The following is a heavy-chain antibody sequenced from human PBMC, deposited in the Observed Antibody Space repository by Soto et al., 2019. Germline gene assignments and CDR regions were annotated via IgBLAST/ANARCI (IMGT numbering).Heavy chain of an antibody. V-gene: IGHV3-53*02. CDR1: GFSVSDSS. D-gene: IGHD1-1*01. CDR3: ETALDWTDLLNTYYYGMDV. J-gene: IGHJ6*02. CDR2: FYRGGST. Sequence: EVQLVETGGGLIQPGGSLRLSCEVSGFSVSDSSMSWVRQAPGKGLEWVSVFYRGGSTDYADSVKGRGTVSRDTFKNTLFLQIDSLTVEDKAVYFCETALDWTDLLNTYYYGMDVWGQGTTVTVS.